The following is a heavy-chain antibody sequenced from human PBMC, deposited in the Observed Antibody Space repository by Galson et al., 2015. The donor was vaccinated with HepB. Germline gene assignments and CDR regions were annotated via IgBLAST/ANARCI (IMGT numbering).Heavy chain of an antibody. Sequence: SLRLSCAAPGITFSTYVMSWVRQAPGKGLEWVSSIVGSGESTFYADSVKGRFTISRDNSRNTLYLQMNRLRADDTAIYYCAETSYGDGGPCFSGYFDSWGQGTLAALSS. V-gene: IGHV3-23*01. CDR2: IVGSGEST. CDR3: AETSYGDGGPCFSGYFDS. D-gene: IGHD4/OR15-4a*01. CDR1: GITFSTYV. J-gene: IGHJ4*02.